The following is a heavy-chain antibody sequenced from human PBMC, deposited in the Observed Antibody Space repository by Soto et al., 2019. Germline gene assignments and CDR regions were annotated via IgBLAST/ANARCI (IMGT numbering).Heavy chain of an antibody. Sequence: QVQLVQSGAEVKKPGSSVKVSCKASGGTFSSYTISWVRQAPGQGLEWMGRIIPLLGIANYAQKLQGRVTITADKSTSTAYMELSSLRSEDTAVYYCLQEQWRKGFDYWGQGTLVTLSS. CDR1: GGTFSSYT. D-gene: IGHD6-19*01. V-gene: IGHV1-69*02. J-gene: IGHJ4*02. CDR2: IIPLLGIA. CDR3: LQEQWRKGFDY.